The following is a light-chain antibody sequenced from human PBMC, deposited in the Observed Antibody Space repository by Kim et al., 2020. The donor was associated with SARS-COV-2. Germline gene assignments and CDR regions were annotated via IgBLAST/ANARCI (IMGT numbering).Light chain of an antibody. Sequence: SITRRDDLLTNYPGSYHQKPAQPPILVLYDGNNRPSAIPDRFSASTSGETASLTITGAQAEDDGDDFCHSRHTSHNNAIFGGGTQLTVL. J-gene: IGLJ2*01. CDR1: DLLTNY. V-gene: IGLV3-19*01. CDR2: DGN. CDR3: HSRHTSHNNAI.